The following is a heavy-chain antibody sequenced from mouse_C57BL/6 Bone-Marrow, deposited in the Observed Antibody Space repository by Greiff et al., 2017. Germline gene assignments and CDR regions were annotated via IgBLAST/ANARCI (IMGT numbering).Heavy chain of an antibody. Sequence: VQLQQSGPELVKPGASVKLSCKASGYTFPSYDINWVKQRPGQGLEWIGWIYPRDGSTKYTEKFKGKATLTVDTSSSTAYMELHSLTSEDSAVYFCARDYGSSYWYFDVWGTGTTVTVSS. J-gene: IGHJ1*03. CDR1: GYTFPSYD. CDR2: IYPRDGST. V-gene: IGHV1-85*01. CDR3: ARDYGSSYWYFDV. D-gene: IGHD1-1*01.